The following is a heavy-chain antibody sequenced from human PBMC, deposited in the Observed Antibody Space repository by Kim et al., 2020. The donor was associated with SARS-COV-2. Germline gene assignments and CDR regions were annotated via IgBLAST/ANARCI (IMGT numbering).Heavy chain of an antibody. CDR3: ARDGFAPPHGSGSSYNPFPANSGMDV. CDR2: ISSSGSTI. D-gene: IGHD3-10*01. J-gene: IGHJ6*02. CDR1: GFTFSDYY. V-gene: IGHV3-11*01. Sequence: GGSLRLSCAASGFTFSDYYMSWIRQAPGKGLEWVSYISSSGSTIYYADSVKGRFTISRDNAKNSLYLQMNSLRAEDTAVYYCARDGFAPPHGSGSSYNPFPANSGMDVWGQGTTGTVSS.